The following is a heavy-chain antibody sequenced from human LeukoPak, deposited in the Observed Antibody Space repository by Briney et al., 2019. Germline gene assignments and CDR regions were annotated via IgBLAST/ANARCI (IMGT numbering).Heavy chain of an antibody. D-gene: IGHD1-7*01. CDR3: AKADHGNYPPPY. CDR2: ISYDGSHK. V-gene: IGHV3-30*18. Sequence: GRSLRLSCAASGFTFSSYVMHWVRQARGNWLEWVALISYDGSHKDCGHSVHCRFTVSRDNSKNTMYLQMNSIRVEDTAVYYCAKADHGNYPPPYWGQGALVTVSS. J-gene: IGHJ4*02. CDR1: GFTFSSYV.